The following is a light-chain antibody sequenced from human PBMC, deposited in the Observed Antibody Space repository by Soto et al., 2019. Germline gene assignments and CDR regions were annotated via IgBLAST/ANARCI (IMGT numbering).Light chain of an antibody. CDR3: QKYNSAPWT. J-gene: IGKJ1*01. Sequence: DIQMTQSPSSLSASVGDRVTITCRASQAISNYLAWYQQKPGKVPKLLIYAASTLQSGVPSRFSGSGSGTDFNLTISSLQPEDVASYYGQKYNSAPWTFGQGTKVEIK. CDR2: AAS. V-gene: IGKV1-27*01. CDR1: QAISNY.